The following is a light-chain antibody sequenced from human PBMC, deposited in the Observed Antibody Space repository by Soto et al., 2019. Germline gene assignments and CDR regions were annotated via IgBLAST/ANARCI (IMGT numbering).Light chain of an antibody. Sequence: QSALTQPPSLSGAPGQSVTISCTGSSSNIGAGYDVHWYQQLPGTAPKLLIYRNSNRPSGVPDRFSGSKSGTSASLAITGLQAEDEADYYCQSYDSSLSGGVFGGGTKLHRP. CDR1: SSNIGAGYD. V-gene: IGLV1-40*01. CDR3: QSYDSSLSGGV. J-gene: IGLJ2*01. CDR2: RNS.